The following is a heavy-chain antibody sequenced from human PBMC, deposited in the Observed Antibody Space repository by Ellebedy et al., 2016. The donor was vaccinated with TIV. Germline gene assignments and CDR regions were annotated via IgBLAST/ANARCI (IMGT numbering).Heavy chain of an antibody. CDR1: GYTFTSYD. V-gene: IGHV1-8*03. D-gene: IGHD1-26*01. CDR2: MNPNSGNT. Sequence: AASVKVSCKASGYTFTSYDINWVRQATGQGLEWMGWMNPNSGNTGYAQKFQGRVTITADESTSTAYMELSSLRSEDTAVYYCARDRIVGATSYYYYYGMDVWGQGTTVTVSS. J-gene: IGHJ6*02. CDR3: ARDRIVGATSYYYYYGMDV.